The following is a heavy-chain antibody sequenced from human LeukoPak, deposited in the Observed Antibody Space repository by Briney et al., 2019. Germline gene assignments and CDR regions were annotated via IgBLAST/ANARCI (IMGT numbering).Heavy chain of an antibody. CDR1: GYTFTSYD. D-gene: IGHD1-26*01. CDR3: AREGVGATKGRFDP. Sequence: GASVKVSCKASGYTFTSYDINWVRQATGQGLEWMGWMNPNSGNTGYAQKFQGRVTMTRNTSISTAYMELSSLGSEDTAVYYCAREGVGATKGRFDPWGQGTLVTVSS. J-gene: IGHJ5*02. CDR2: MNPNSGNT. V-gene: IGHV1-8*01.